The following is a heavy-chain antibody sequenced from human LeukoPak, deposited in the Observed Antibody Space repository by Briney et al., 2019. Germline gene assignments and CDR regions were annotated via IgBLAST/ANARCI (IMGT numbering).Heavy chain of an antibody. J-gene: IGHJ3*01. D-gene: IGHD4-11*01. CDR1: GFTFSSYA. CDR3: ARDSDSDYFLGAFDF. Sequence: GRSLRLSCAASGFTFSSYAMHWVRQAPGKGLEWVAVISYDGSNKYYADSVRGRFTISRDNSKNTLYLQMNSLRAEDTAVYYCARDSDSDYFLGAFDFWGQGTMLTVSS. V-gene: IGHV3-30-3*01. CDR2: ISYDGSNK.